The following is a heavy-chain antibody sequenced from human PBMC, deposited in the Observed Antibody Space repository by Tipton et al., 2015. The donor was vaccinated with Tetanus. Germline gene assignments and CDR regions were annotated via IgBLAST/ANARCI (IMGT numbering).Heavy chain of an antibody. Sequence: TLSLTCTVSGGSINNNNDFWGWIRQPPGKGLEWIASIHYTGSTYYNPSLKSRVSIFVDTSKNQFSLELTSVTAAGTAVYYCARHFNSYSSYMDVWGKGTTVTVSS. CDR1: GGSINNNNDF. V-gene: IGHV4-39*01. CDR2: IHYTGST. J-gene: IGHJ6*03. CDR3: ARHFNSYSSYMDV.